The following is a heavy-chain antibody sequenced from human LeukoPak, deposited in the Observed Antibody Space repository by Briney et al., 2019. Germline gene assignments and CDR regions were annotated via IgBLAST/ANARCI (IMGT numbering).Heavy chain of an antibody. CDR2: ISDNGGST. J-gene: IGHJ3*02. Sequence: GGSLRLSCAVSGITLSNYGMSWVRQAPGKGLEWVARISDNGGSTNYADSVKGRFTISRDNPKNTLYLQMNSLRAEDTAVYFCAKDPSMVVPDQDDAFDIWGQGTMVSVSS. D-gene: IGHD2-15*01. V-gene: IGHV3-23*01. CDR3: AKDPSMVVPDQDDAFDI. CDR1: GITLSNYG.